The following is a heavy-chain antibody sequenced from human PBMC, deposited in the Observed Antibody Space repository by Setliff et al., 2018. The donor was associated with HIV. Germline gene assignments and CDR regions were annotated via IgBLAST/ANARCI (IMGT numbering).Heavy chain of an antibody. V-gene: IGHV1-2*06. Sequence: SVKVSCKASGYTFTGYYMHWVRQAPGQGLEWMGRINPNSGGTNYAQKFQGRVTMTRDTSISTAYMELSRLRSDDTAVYYCARDGDSSGWPYNWFDPWGQGTLVTVSS. CDR3: ARDGDSSGWPYNWFDP. CDR1: GYTFTGYY. CDR2: INPNSGGT. J-gene: IGHJ5*02. D-gene: IGHD6-19*01.